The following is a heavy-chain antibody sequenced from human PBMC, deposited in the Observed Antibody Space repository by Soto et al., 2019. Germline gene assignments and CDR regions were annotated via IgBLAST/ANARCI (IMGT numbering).Heavy chain of an antibody. D-gene: IGHD2-8*01. CDR3: ARVGGNVVLMVYAIYKYYYYGMDV. Sequence: EVQLVESGGGLVQPGGSLRLSCAASGFTFSSYWMSWVRQAPGKGLEWVANIKQDGSEKYYVDSVKGRFTISRDNAKNSLYLQMNSLRAEDTAVYYCARVGGNVVLMVYAIYKYYYYGMDVWGQGTTVTVSS. V-gene: IGHV3-7*01. CDR2: IKQDGSEK. J-gene: IGHJ6*02. CDR1: GFTFSSYW.